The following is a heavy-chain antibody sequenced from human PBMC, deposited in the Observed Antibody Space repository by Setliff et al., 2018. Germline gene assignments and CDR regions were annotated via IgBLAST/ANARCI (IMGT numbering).Heavy chain of an antibody. CDR2: IYPGDSDT. V-gene: IGHV5-51*01. D-gene: IGHD2-2*02. CDR1: GYDFFGYW. J-gene: IGHJ6*03. CDR3: ARLAVRNTVYYYFTDV. Sequence: PGESLKISCQGLGYDFFGYWITWVRQVPGKGPEWVGLIYPGDSDTRYSPSFQGQVTIAVDRSRVTAYLQWDSLKASDAATYYCARLAVRNTVYYYFTDVWGKGTSVTVSS.